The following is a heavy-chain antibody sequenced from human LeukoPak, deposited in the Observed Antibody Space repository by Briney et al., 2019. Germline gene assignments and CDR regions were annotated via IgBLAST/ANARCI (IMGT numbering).Heavy chain of an antibody. CDR2: ISYDGSNK. CDR1: GFTFSSYG. CDR3: AKPSGGQWLVLDY. D-gene: IGHD6-19*01. J-gene: IGHJ4*02. Sequence: PGGSLRLSCAASGFTFSSYGMLWVRQAPGKGLEWVAVISYDGSNKYYADSVKGRFTISRDNSKNTLYLQMNSLRAEDTAVYYCAKPSGGQWLVLDYWGQGTLVTVSS. V-gene: IGHV3-30*18.